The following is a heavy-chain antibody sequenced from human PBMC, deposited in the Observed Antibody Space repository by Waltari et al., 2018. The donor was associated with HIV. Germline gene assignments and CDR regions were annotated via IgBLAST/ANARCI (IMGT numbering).Heavy chain of an antibody. CDR1: GLPCSNSA. Sequence: EVQLLQSGGALVQPGGSLRLSSAASGLPCSNSAMNWVRQGPGKGLEWVSSISGGGGTTYYAGSVKGRFTVSRDNSKNTLYLQMNSLRVEDTAMYYCTKDQTGAADSWGQGTQVTVPS. J-gene: IGHJ5*02. D-gene: IGHD1-1*01. V-gene: IGHV3-23*01. CDR2: ISGGGGTT. CDR3: TKDQTGAADS.